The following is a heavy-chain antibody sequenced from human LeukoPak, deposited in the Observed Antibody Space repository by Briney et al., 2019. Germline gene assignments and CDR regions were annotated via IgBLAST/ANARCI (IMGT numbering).Heavy chain of an antibody. V-gene: IGHV4-31*03. CDR2: IYYSGST. D-gene: IGHD2-2*01. J-gene: IGHJ4*02. CDR1: GGSISSGGYY. CDR3: ARISGVVPAAILDY. Sequence: SETLSLTCTVSGGSISSGGYYWSWIRQHPGKGLEWIGYIYYSGSTYYNPSLKSRVTISVDTSKNQFSLKLSSVTAADTAVYYCARISGVVPAAILDYWGQGTLVTLSS.